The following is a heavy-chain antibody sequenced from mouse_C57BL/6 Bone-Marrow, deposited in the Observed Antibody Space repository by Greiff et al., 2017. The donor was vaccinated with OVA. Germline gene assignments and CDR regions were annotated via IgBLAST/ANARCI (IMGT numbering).Heavy chain of an antibody. V-gene: IGHV14-2*01. D-gene: IGHD1-1*01. Sequence: SGAELVKPGASVQLSCTASGFNIKDSYMHWVKQRTEQGLEWIGRIDPEDGETKYAPKFQGKATITAVTSSNTAYLQLSSLTSEDTAVYYCALTTKGYWGQGTTLTVSS. J-gene: IGHJ2*01. CDR1: GFNIKDSY. CDR2: IDPEDGET. CDR3: ALTTKGY.